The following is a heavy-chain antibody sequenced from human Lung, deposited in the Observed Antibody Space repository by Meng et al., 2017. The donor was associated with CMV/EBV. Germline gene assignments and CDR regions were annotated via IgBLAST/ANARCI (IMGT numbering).Heavy chain of an antibody. CDR1: GFTVSSNY. J-gene: IGHJ6*02. Sequence: GGSLRLXCAASGFTVSSNYMSWVRQAPGKGLEWVSVIYSGGSTYYADSVKGRFTISRDNSKNTLYLQMNSLRAEDTAVYYCARGQGYDFWSGVYYYYGMDVWXQGTTVTVSS. CDR2: IYSGGST. D-gene: IGHD3-3*01. V-gene: IGHV3-53*01. CDR3: ARGQGYDFWSGVYYYYGMDV.